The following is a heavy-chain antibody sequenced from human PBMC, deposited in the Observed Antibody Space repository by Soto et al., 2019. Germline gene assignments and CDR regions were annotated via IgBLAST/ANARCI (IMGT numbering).Heavy chain of an antibody. CDR1: GFTFSSYA. D-gene: IGHD2-21*02. J-gene: IGHJ4*02. CDR3: ARGGGFCGADCYKGGIDY. V-gene: IGHV3-30-3*01. CDR2: ISNDGDDK. Sequence: QVQLVESGGGVVQPGRSLRLSCAASGFTFSSYAMHWVRQTPGKGLEWVAVISNDGDDKDYADSVKGRFTVSRDNSKSTLYLQMSSLRAEDTALYYCARGGGFCGADCYKGGIDYWGRGTLVSVSP.